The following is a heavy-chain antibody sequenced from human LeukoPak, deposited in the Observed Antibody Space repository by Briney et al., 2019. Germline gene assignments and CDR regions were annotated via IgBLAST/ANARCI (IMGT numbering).Heavy chain of an antibody. CDR2: IYYSGST. CDR1: GGSISSSSYS. D-gene: IGHD1-26*01. J-gene: IGHJ4*02. Sequence: SETLSLTCTVSGGSISSSSYSWGWIRQPPGKGLEWIGSIYYSGSTYYNPSLKSRVTISVDTSKNQFSLKLSSVTAADTAVYYCARHWSGSYSFNDYWGQGTLVTVSS. V-gene: IGHV4-39*01. CDR3: ARHWSGSYSFNDY.